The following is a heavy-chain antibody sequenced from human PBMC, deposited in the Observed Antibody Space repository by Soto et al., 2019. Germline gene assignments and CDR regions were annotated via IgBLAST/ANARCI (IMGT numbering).Heavy chain of an antibody. V-gene: IGHV3-74*01. CDR3: ARVTPRVAAAAQADY. J-gene: IGHJ4*02. CDR1: GFTFSSHC. Sequence: XECLRLSCAASGFTFSSHCMHWVRQAPGKGLVWVSRINSDGSSSTYADSVKGRFTVSRDNAKNTLYLQMNSPRAEDTAVYYCARVTPRVAAAAQADYWGQGTLVTVSS. CDR2: INSDGSSS. D-gene: IGHD6-13*01.